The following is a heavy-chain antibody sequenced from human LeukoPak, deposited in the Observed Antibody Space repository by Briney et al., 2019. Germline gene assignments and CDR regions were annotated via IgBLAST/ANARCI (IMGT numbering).Heavy chain of an antibody. J-gene: IGHJ4*02. V-gene: IGHV1-46*01. CDR1: GYTFTSYY. D-gene: IGHD1-1*01. Sequence: ASVKVSCTASGYTFTSYYMHWVRQAPGQGLEWMGIINPSGGSTSYAQKFQGRVTMTRDMSTSTVYMEVSSLRSEDTAVYYCARGTRGGHNSGGYYFDYWGQGALVTVSS. CDR2: INPSGGST. CDR3: ARGTRGGHNSGGYYFDY.